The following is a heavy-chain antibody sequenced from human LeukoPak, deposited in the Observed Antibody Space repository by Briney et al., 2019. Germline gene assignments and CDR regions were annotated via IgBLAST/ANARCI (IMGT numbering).Heavy chain of an antibody. J-gene: IGHJ6*03. CDR3: ARRGSSSYYYYYMDV. Sequence: NPSETLSLTCTVSGDSISSSNSYRGWIRQPPGKGLEWIGSLYYSGSSYYNPSLKSRVTISADTSKKQFSLKLTSVTAADTAVYYCARRGSSSYYYYYMDVWGKGTTVTVSS. CDR2: LYYSGSS. D-gene: IGHD6-6*01. V-gene: IGHV4-39*01. CDR1: GDSISSSNSY.